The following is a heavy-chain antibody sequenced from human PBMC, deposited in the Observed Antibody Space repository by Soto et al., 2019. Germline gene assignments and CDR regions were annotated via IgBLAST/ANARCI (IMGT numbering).Heavy chain of an antibody. V-gene: IGHV1-69*06. CDR1: GGTFSSYA. J-gene: IGHJ4*02. CDR3: ASHVQYCSSTSCYPKYYFDY. CDR2: IIPIFGTA. D-gene: IGHD2-2*01. Sequence: SVKVSCKASGGTFSSYAISWVRQAPGQGLEWMGGIIPIFGTANYAQKFQGRVTITADKSTSTAYMELSSLRSEDTAVYYCASHVQYCSSTSCYPKYYFDYWGQGTLVTVSS.